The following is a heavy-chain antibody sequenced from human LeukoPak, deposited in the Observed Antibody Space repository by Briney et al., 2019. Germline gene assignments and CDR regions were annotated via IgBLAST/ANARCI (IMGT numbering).Heavy chain of an antibody. CDR2: IKQDGSEK. J-gene: IGHJ4*02. D-gene: IGHD3-16*02. CDR1: GFTFSSYS. CDR3: AREGYDYVWGSYRYGYYFDY. V-gene: IGHV3-7*01. Sequence: PGGSLRLSCAASGFTFSSYSMNWVRQAPGKGLEWVANIKQDGSEKYYVDSVKGRFTISRDNAKNSLYLQMNSLRAEDTAVYYCAREGYDYVWGSYRYGYYFDYWGQGTLVTVSS.